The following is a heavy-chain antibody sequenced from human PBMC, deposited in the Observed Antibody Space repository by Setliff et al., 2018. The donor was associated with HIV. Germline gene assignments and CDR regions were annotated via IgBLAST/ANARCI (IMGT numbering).Heavy chain of an antibody. CDR2: IYDSGNT. D-gene: IGHD5-18*01. J-gene: IGHJ6*03. Sequence: SETLSLTCTVSGGSISSGGYYWSWIRQHPGKGLEWIAYIYDSGNTIYNPSLKSRVTMSVDTSKNQFSLKLSSVTAADTAVYYCAREIQFSATTYYYYYMDDWGRGTLVTVSS. CDR3: AREIQFSATTYYYYYMDD. V-gene: IGHV4-61*08. CDR1: GGSISSGGYY.